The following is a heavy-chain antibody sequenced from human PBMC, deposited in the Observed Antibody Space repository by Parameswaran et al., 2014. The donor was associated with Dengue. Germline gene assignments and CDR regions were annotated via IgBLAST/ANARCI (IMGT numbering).Heavy chain of an antibody. CDR2: IYYTGST. CDR1: AISSA. D-gene: IGHD3-3*01. V-gene: IGHV4-59*01. Sequence: AISSARWIRQPPGKGLEWIGYIYYTGSTNYNPSLKSRVTISIDTSKNQFSLRLSSVTSADTAVYYCGRSALRFLEWGRYYDGMDVWGQGTTVTVSS. CDR3: GRSALRFLEWGRYYDGMDV. J-gene: IGHJ6*02.